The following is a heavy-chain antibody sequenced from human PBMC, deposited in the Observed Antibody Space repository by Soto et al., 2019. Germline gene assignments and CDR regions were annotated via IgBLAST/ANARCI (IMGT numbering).Heavy chain of an antibody. CDR3: AKDRYCSSISCYAGLDY. Sequence: EVQLLESGGGLVQPGGSLRLSCAASGFPFSSYAMSWVRQAPGKGLEWVSGISGRGDSTYYADSVKGRFTISRDSSENTLYLQMSSLRAEDTAVYYCAKDRYCSSISCYAGLDYWGQGTLVTVSS. CDR1: GFPFSSYA. J-gene: IGHJ4*02. V-gene: IGHV3-23*01. CDR2: ISGRGDST. D-gene: IGHD2-2*01.